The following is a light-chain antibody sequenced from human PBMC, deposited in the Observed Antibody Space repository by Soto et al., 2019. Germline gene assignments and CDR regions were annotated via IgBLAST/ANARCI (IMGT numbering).Light chain of an antibody. CDR2: AAS. V-gene: IGKV1-39*01. J-gene: IGKJ3*01. Sequence: DIQMTQSPSSLSASVGDRVTITCRASQSISSYLNWYQQKPGKAPKLLIYAASTLQSGVPSRFSGSASGTDFTLTISSLQPEDFATYYCQPSYSTPFTFGPGTKVDIK. CDR3: QPSYSTPFT. CDR1: QSISSY.